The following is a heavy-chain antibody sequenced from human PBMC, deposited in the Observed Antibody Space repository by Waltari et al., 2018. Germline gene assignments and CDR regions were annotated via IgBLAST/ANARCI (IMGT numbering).Heavy chain of an antibody. D-gene: IGHD3-9*01. CDR1: GYSISSGYY. Sequence: QVQLQESGPGLVKPSETLSLTCTVSGYSISSGYYWGRIRQPPGKGLGWIGSIYHSGSTYYNPSLKSRVTISVDTSKNQFSLKLSSVTAADTAVYYCARYFKNFDYWGQGTLVTVSS. CDR3: ARYFKNFDY. CDR2: IYHSGST. V-gene: IGHV4-38-2*02. J-gene: IGHJ4*02.